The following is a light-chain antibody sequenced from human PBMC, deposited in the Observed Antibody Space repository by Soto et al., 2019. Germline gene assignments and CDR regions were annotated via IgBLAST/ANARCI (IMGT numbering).Light chain of an antibody. Sequence: EIVIMHSPATLSVSPGGRATLSCRASQSVSSNLAWYQQKPGQAPRLLIYGASTRATGIPARFSGSGSGTEFTLTISSLQSEDFAVYYCQQYNNWPRTFGQGTKVDI. CDR3: QQYNNWPRT. J-gene: IGKJ1*01. V-gene: IGKV3-15*01. CDR2: GAS. CDR1: QSVSSN.